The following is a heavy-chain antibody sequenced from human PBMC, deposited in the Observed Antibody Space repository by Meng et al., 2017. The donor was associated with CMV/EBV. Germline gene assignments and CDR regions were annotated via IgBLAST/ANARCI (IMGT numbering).Heavy chain of an antibody. CDR1: GFTFSTYT. D-gene: IGHD3-16*01. J-gene: IGHJ4*02. CDR2: ISRTSSYI. V-gene: IGHV3-21*01. Sequence: GSSLKISCAASGFTFSTYTMTWVRQAPGKGLEWVSSISRTSSYIYYSDLVKGRFTISRDNAENSLYLQMNSLRGEDTAVYFCARVGDSGGPLGYWGQGTLVTVSS. CDR3: ARVGDSGGPLGY.